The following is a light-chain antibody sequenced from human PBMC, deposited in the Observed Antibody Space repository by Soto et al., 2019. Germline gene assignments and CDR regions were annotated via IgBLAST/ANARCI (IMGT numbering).Light chain of an antibody. CDR3: CSYAGSSTYV. Sequence: SVLTQAASVSGSSGQSITISCTGTSSDVGSYNLVSWYQQHPGKAPKLMIYEVSKRPSGVSNRFSGSKSGNTASLTISGLQAEDEADYYCCSYAGSSTYVFGTGTKVTV. V-gene: IGLV2-23*02. CDR2: EVS. CDR1: SSDVGSYNL. J-gene: IGLJ1*01.